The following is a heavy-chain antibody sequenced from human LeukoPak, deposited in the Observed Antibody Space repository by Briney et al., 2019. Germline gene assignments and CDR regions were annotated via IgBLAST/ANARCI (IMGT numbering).Heavy chain of an antibody. CDR1: GGSFSGYY. J-gene: IGHJ5*02. V-gene: IGHV4-34*01. D-gene: IGHD3-10*01. Sequence: PSETLSLTCAVYGGSFSGYYWSWIRQPPGKGLEWIGEINHSGSTNYNPSLKSRVTISVDTSKNQFSLKLSSVTAADTAVYYCARHLDYYGSGLNWFDPWGQGTLVTVSS. CDR3: ARHLDYYGSGLNWFDP. CDR2: INHSGST.